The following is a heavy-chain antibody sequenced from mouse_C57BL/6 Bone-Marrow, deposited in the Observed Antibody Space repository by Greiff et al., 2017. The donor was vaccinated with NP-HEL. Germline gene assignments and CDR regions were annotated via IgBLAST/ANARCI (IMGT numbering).Heavy chain of an antibody. Sequence: QVQLQQSGAELVRPGASVTLSCKASGYTFTDYEMHWVKQTPVHGLEWIGAIDPETGGTAYNQKFKGKAILTADKSSSTAYMELRSLTSEDSAVYYGTSRGTITTVVENYAMDYWGQGTSVTVSS. V-gene: IGHV1-15*01. D-gene: IGHD1-1*01. CDR1: GYTFTDYE. CDR2: IDPETGGT. J-gene: IGHJ4*01. CDR3: TSRGTITTVVENYAMDY.